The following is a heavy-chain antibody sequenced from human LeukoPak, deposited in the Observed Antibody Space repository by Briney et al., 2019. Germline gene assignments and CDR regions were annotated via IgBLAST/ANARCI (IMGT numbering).Heavy chain of an antibody. CDR3: ARAVSSSWYHYYYYYMDV. D-gene: IGHD6-13*01. Sequence: GGSLRPSCAASGFTFSSYEMNWVRQAPGKGLEWVSYISSSGSTIYYADSVKGRFTISRDNAKNSLYLQMNSLRAEDTAVYYCARAVSSSWYHYYYYYMDVWGKGTTVTISS. CDR1: GFTFSSYE. V-gene: IGHV3-48*03. J-gene: IGHJ6*03. CDR2: ISSSGSTI.